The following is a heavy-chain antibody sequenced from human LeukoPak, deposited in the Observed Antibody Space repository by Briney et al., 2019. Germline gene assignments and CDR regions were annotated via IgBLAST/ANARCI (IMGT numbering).Heavy chain of an antibody. CDR3: ARAWIAVADPGTSDY. V-gene: IGHV1-18*01. CDR1: GYTFISYG. D-gene: IGHD6-19*01. J-gene: IGHJ4*02. Sequence: ASVKVSCKASGYTFISYGINWVRQAPGQGLEWMGWISPHNGNTNYAQKLQGRVTMTTDTSTSTAYMEVRSLRSDDTAVYYCARAWIAVADPGTSDYWGQGTLVMVSS. CDR2: ISPHNGNT.